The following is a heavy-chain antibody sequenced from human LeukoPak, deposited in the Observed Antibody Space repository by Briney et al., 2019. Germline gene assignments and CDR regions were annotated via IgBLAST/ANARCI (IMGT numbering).Heavy chain of an antibody. Sequence: GGSLRLSCAASGFTFSNYGVHWARRAPGKGLEWVAAISHDGRYKYYADSVKGRITMSRDTSKNTQYLQMNSLRGEDTAVYYCAKDAYERDGYGDHLRDFMDVWGQGTTVTVSS. J-gene: IGHJ6*02. CDR1: GFTFSNYG. V-gene: IGHV3-30*18. CDR2: ISHDGRYK. D-gene: IGHD4-17*01. CDR3: AKDAYERDGYGDHLRDFMDV.